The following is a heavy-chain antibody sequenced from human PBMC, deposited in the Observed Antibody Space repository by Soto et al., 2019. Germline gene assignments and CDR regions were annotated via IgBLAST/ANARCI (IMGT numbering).Heavy chain of an antibody. CDR3: ASMVRGVIINWFDP. CDR2: IYHSGST. V-gene: IGHV4-34*01. Sequence: SETLSLTCTLSGGSFSPNYWAWFRQPPGKGLEWIGEIYHSGSTNYNPSLKSRVTISVDKSKNQFSLKLSSVTAADTAVYYCASMVRGVIINWFDPWGQGTLVPVSS. D-gene: IGHD3-10*01. CDR1: GGSFSPNY. J-gene: IGHJ5*02.